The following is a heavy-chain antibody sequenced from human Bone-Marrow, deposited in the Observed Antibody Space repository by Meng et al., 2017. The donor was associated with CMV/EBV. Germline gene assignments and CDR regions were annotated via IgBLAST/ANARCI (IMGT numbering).Heavy chain of an antibody. CDR2: ISSSGSTI. Sequence: GGSLRLSCAASGFTFSSYEMNWVRQAPGKGLEWVSYISSSGSTIYYADSVKGRFTISRDNAKNSLYLQMNSLRAEDTAVYYCARDRHCSSTSCYTGVGYWGQRTLVTVSS. D-gene: IGHD2-2*02. CDR1: GFTFSSYE. CDR3: ARDRHCSSTSCYTGVGY. V-gene: IGHV3-48*03. J-gene: IGHJ4*02.